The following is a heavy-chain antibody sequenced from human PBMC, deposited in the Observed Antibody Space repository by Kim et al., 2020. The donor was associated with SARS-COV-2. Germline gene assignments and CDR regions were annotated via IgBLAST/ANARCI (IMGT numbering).Heavy chain of an antibody. J-gene: IGHJ4*02. D-gene: IGHD3-22*01. CDR3: AKEGAYYDSSGLEDLDY. V-gene: IGHV3-33*06. Sequence: VEGRFTISRDNSKNTLYLQMNSLRAEDTALYYCAKEGAYYDSSGLEDLDYWGQGTLVTVSS.